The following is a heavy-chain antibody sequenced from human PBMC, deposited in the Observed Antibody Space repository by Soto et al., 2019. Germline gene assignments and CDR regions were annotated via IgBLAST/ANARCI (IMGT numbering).Heavy chain of an antibody. CDR2: ISGNGDTT. CDR3: SKGTTVFGSLSHDY. J-gene: IGHJ4*02. V-gene: IGHV3-23*01. D-gene: IGHD3-10*01. CDR1: GFTFSSCA. Sequence: PGGSLRLSCAASGFTFSSCAMSWVRQAPGKGLEWVSAISGNGDTTYYADSVKGRFTVSRDNSKNTLYLQMNSLRVEDTAVYYCSKGTTVFGSLSHDYWGQGTLVTVSS.